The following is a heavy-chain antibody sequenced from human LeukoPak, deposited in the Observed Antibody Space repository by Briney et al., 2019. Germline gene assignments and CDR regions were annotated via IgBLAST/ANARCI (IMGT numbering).Heavy chain of an antibody. D-gene: IGHD3-16*01. Sequence: GGSLRLSCAASGFTFSGYWMSWVRQAPGKGLEWVANIKEDGSEKYYVDSVKGRFTISRDNAKNSLYLQMNSLRTEDTSVYYCAREGGGYFDYWGQGTLVTVSS. CDR3: AREGGGYFDY. CDR2: IKEDGSEK. CDR1: GFTFSGYW. V-gene: IGHV3-7*01. J-gene: IGHJ4*02.